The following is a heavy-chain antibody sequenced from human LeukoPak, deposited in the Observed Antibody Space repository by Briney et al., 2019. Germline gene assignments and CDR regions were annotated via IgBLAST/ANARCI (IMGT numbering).Heavy chain of an antibody. J-gene: IGHJ4*02. CDR2: VSALNGNT. Sequence: GASVKVSCTASGDTFSNDGVSWVRQAPGQGLEWMGWVSALNGNTNVAQKVQGRVTLTRDTSTGTAHMELRSLSSDDTAVYYRATLQPAAAHFEHWGQGTLVTVST. D-gene: IGHD5-18*01. CDR3: ATLQPAAAHFEH. V-gene: IGHV1-18*01. CDR1: GDTFSNDG.